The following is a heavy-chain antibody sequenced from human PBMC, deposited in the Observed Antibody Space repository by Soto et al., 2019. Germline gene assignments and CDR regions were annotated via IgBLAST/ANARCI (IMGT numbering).Heavy chain of an antibody. Sequence: GGSLRLSCAPSGFTFTSYAMSWVRQAPGKGLEWVSSISSGGDTYYADSVKGRFTISRDSSKNTLYLQMNNLRAEDTATYYCAKDYSSGYYAFDIWGRGTMVTVSS. V-gene: IGHV3-23*01. CDR2: ISSGGDT. CDR1: GFTFTSYA. J-gene: IGHJ3*02. CDR3: AKDYSSGYYAFDI. D-gene: IGHD3-22*01.